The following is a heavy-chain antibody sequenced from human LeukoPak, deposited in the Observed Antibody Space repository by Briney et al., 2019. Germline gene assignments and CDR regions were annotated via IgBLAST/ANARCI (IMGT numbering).Heavy chain of an antibody. J-gene: IGHJ3*02. V-gene: IGHV3-9*01. Sequence: GGSLRFSCAASGFTFDDYAMHWVRQAPGKGLEWVSGISWNSGSIGYADSVKGRFTISRDNAKNSLYLQMNSLRAEDTALYYCAKGEGYCSGGSCRSYAFDIWGQGTMVTVSS. CDR3: AKGEGYCSGGSCRSYAFDI. CDR1: GFTFDDYA. CDR2: ISWNSGSI. D-gene: IGHD2-15*01.